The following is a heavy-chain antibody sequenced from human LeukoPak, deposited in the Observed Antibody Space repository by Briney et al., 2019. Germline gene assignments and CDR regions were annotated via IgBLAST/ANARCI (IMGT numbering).Heavy chain of an antibody. Sequence: GGSLRLSCAASGFTFDYYWMHWVRQAPGKGLMWVSRVNTDGSNTHYADSVKGRFTISRDNAKNTLYLQMNGLRVEDTAVYYCVVWGEDRSGHRFDFWGQGTLVTVSS. D-gene: IGHD3-22*01. V-gene: IGHV3-74*01. CDR2: VNTDGSNT. CDR3: VVWGEDRSGHRFDF. J-gene: IGHJ4*02. CDR1: GFTFDYYW.